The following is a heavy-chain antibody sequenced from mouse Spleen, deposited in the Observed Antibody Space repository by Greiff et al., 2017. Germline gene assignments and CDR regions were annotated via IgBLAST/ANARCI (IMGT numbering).Heavy chain of an antibody. J-gene: IGHJ4*01. CDR1: GFTFSSYA. V-gene: IGHV5-4*01. CDR3: ARDNYGSSYYYAMDY. D-gene: IGHD1-1*01. CDR2: ISDGGSYT. Sequence: VQVVESGGGLVKPGGSLKLSCAASGFTFSSYAMSWVRQTPEKRLEWVATISDGGSYTYYPDNVKGRFTISRDNAKNNLYLQMSHLKSEDTAMYYCARDNYGSSYYYAMDYWGQGTSVTVSS.